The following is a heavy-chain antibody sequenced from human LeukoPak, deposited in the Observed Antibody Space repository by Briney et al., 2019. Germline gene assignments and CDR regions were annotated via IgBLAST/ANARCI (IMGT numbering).Heavy chain of an antibody. Sequence: TGGSLRLSCAASGFTLSNEMNWVRQAPGKGLECVSYIGGGTIYYADSVKGRLTISRDNAKNSLYLQMNSLIVEDTAIYYCARMRELRVGGLGDYFFYGMDVWGQGTTVTVSS. CDR2: IGGGTI. D-gene: IGHD1-26*01. CDR3: ARMRELRVGGLGDYFFYGMDV. J-gene: IGHJ6*02. V-gene: IGHV3-48*03. CDR1: GFTLSNE.